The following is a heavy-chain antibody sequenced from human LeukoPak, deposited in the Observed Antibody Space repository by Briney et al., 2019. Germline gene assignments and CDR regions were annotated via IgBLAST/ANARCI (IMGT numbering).Heavy chain of an antibody. Sequence: SGPTLVNPTQTLTLTCTFSGFSLSTSGVGVGWIRQPPGKALEWLALIYWDDDKRYRPSLKSRLTITKDTSKNQVVLTMANMDPVDTATYYCAHRRPVAGTGCFDDWGQGTLVTVSS. CDR2: IYWDDDK. D-gene: IGHD6-19*01. CDR3: AHRRPVAGTGCFDD. J-gene: IGHJ4*02. V-gene: IGHV2-5*02. CDR1: GFSLSTSGVG.